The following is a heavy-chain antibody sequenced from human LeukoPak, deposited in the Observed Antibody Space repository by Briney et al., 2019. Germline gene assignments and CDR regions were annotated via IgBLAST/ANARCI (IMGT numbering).Heavy chain of an antibody. Sequence: SETLSLTCTVSGGSISSGSYYWSWIRQPAGKGLEWIGRIYTSGSTNYNPSLKSRVTISVDTSKNQFSLKLSSVTAADTAVYYCARGPRLWFGESHYYYYGMDVWGQGTTVTVSS. D-gene: IGHD3-10*01. V-gene: IGHV4-61*02. J-gene: IGHJ6*02. CDR3: ARGPRLWFGESHYYYYGMDV. CDR1: GGSISSGSYY. CDR2: IYTSGST.